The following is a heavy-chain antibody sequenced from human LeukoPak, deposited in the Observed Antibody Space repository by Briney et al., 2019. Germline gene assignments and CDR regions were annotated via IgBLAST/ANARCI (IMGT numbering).Heavy chain of an antibody. J-gene: IGHJ6*02. CDR1: GGSISSYY. D-gene: IGHD2-2*01. V-gene: IGHV4-59*12. CDR3: ARERYCSSTSCNYYYYGMDV. CDR2: IYYSGST. Sequence: PSETLSLTCTVSGGSISSYYWSWIRQPPGKGLEWIGYIYYSGSTNYNPSLKSRVTISVDTSKNQFSLKLSSVTAADTAVYYCARERYCSSTSCNYYYYGMDVWGQGTTVTVSS.